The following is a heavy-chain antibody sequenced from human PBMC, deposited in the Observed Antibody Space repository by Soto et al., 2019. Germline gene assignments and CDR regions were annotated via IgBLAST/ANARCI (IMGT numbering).Heavy chain of an antibody. CDR1: GFRFGDHY. CDR2: ISGGGTTT. V-gene: IGHV3-11*01. Sequence: PGGSLRLSCAASGFRFGDHYMTWIRQAPGKGLEWVSKISGGGTTTYYADSVKGRFTVSRDNAKNSLYLQMTSLRAEDTAVYYCAGDPYYYGSAFWGQGTLVTVSS. CDR3: AGDPYYYGSAF. J-gene: IGHJ4*02. D-gene: IGHD3-10*01.